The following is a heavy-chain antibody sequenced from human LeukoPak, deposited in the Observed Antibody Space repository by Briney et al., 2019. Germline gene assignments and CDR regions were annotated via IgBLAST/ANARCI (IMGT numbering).Heavy chain of an antibody. J-gene: IGHJ6*02. CDR2: INHSGST. Sequence: SETLSLTCAVYGVSFSGYYWSWIRQPPGKGLEWIGEINHSGSTNYNPSLKSRVTISVDTSKNQFSLKLSSVTAADTAVYYCAGYSSFRNYYYYGMDVWGQGTTVTVSS. V-gene: IGHV4-34*01. CDR1: GVSFSGYY. D-gene: IGHD6-13*01. CDR3: AGYSSFRNYYYYGMDV.